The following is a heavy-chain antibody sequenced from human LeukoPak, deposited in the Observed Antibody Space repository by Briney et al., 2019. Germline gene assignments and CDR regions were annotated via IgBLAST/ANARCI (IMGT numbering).Heavy chain of an antibody. J-gene: IGHJ4*02. CDR3: ARAANYVDTAMGTDY. CDR2: IIPIFGTA. D-gene: IGHD5-18*01. CDR1: GGTFSSYA. V-gene: IGHV1-69*13. Sequence: PGASVKVSCKASGGTFSSYAISWVRQAPGQGLEWMGGIIPIFGTANYAQKFQGRVTITADESTSAAYMELSSLRSEDTAVYYCARAANYVDTAMGTDYWGQGTLVTVSS.